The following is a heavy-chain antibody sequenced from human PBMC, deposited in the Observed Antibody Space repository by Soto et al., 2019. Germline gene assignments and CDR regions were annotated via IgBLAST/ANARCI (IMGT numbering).Heavy chain of an antibody. V-gene: IGHV1-46*01. Sequence: ASVKVSCKASGYTFSTYYMHWVRQAPGQGYEWMGIINPSGGSTTYAQKLQGRVTMTTDTSTSTAYMELRSLRSDDTAVYYCARGSWFDDYWGQGTLVTVSS. CDR1: GYTFSTYY. J-gene: IGHJ4*02. CDR3: ARGSWFDDY. CDR2: INPSGGST. D-gene: IGHD3-10*01.